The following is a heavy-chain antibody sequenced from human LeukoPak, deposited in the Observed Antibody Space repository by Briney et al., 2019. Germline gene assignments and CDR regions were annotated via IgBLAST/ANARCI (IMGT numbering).Heavy chain of an antibody. Sequence: GGSLRLSCAASGFTFSNAWMSWVRQAPGKGLEWVVRIKSKTDGGTTDYAAPVKGRFTISRDDSKNTLYLQMNSLKTEDTAVYYCTTDLYDYVWGSYRPTGYWGQGTLVTVSS. J-gene: IGHJ4*02. CDR2: IKSKTDGGTT. CDR3: TTDLYDYVWGSYRPTGY. D-gene: IGHD3-16*02. CDR1: GFTFSNAW. V-gene: IGHV3-15*01.